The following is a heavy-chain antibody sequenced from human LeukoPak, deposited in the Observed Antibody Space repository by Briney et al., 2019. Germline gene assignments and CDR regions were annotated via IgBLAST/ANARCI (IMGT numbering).Heavy chain of an antibody. Sequence: GGSLRLSCADSGFPFSRYWMHWARQTPGKGLVWVTCISADGSVTGYADSVKGRFTISRDNTKSTLYLQMHSLRAEDTAVYYCATAGGDGSRMGFDPWGQGTLVTVSS. D-gene: IGHD2-15*01. J-gene: IGHJ5*02. CDR1: GFPFSRYW. CDR3: ATAGGDGSRMGFDP. CDR2: ISADGSVT. V-gene: IGHV3-74*01.